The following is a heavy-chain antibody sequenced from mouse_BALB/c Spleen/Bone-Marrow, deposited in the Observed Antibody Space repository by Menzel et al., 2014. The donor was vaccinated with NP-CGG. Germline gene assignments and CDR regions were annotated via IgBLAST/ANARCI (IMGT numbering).Heavy chain of an antibody. D-gene: IGHD1-1*01. CDR3: TRSPITTVAAETMDC. V-gene: IGHV1S22*01. CDR2: IYPFSGSS. CDR1: GYTFTSYW. J-gene: IGHJ4*01. Sequence: LQQSGSELVRPGTSVKLSCKASGYTFTSYWMHWVKQRPGQGLEWIGNIYPFSGSSNYDEKFESKATLTVDTSSSTAYMQLISLTSEDSAVYYCTRSPITTVAAETMDCWGQGTSVTVSS.